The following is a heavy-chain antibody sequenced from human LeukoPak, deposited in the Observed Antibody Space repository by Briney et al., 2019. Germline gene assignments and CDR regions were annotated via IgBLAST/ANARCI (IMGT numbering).Heavy chain of an antibody. D-gene: IGHD7-27*01. CDR1: GGSVSSGSYY. V-gene: IGHV4-61*01. J-gene: IGHJ4*02. Sequence: SETLSLTCTVSGGSVSSGSYYWSWIRQPPGKGLEWIGYIYSSGSTAYNPSLKSRVTISVDTSENQFSLKLSSVTAADTAVYYCARHGLRLGSRHLFDYWGQGTLVTVSS. CDR3: ARHGLRLGSRHLFDY. CDR2: IYSSGST.